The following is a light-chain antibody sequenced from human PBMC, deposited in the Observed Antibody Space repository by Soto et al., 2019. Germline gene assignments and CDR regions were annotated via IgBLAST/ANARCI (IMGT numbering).Light chain of an antibody. V-gene: IGKV3-20*01. CDR2: GAF. CDR3: QQFGDSRLT. J-gene: IGKJ4*01. CDR1: QTVTSTF. Sequence: EIVLTQSPCTLSLSPLERSTLSCRASQTVTSTFLTWYQQKPGQAPRLLIYGAFNRATGIPDRFIGGGSETDFTLTISRLEPEDFAVYYCQQFGDSRLTFGGGTKVDIK.